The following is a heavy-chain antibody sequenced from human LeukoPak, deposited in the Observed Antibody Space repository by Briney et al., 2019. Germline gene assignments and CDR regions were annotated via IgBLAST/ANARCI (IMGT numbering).Heavy chain of an antibody. CDR3: ARVEVYAMYYFDY. D-gene: IGHD2-8*02. J-gene: IGHJ4*02. CDR1: GYSISSGYY. V-gene: IGHV4-38-2*02. Sequence: SEILSLTCTVSGYSISSGYYWGWIRQPPGKGLEWIGSIYHSGSTYYNPSLKSRVTISVDTSKNQFSLKLSSVTAADTAVYYCARVEVYAMYYFDYWGQGTLVTVSS. CDR2: IYHSGST.